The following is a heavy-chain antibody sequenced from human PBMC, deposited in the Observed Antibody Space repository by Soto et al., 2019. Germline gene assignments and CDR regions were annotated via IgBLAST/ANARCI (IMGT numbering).Heavy chain of an antibody. CDR1: GYTFTSYY. CDR2: INPSGGST. J-gene: IGHJ6*03. D-gene: IGHD2-15*01. Sequence: ASVKVSCKASGYTFTSYYMHWVRQAPGQGLEWMGIINPSGGSTSYAQKFQGRVTMTRDTSTSTVYMELSSLRSEDTAVYYCARDRTLHCSGGSCRPIYYYYYMDVWGKGTTVTVS. CDR3: ARDRTLHCSGGSCRPIYYYYYMDV. V-gene: IGHV1-46*03.